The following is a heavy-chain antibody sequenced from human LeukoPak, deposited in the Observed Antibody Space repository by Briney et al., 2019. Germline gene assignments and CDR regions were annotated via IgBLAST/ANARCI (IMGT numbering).Heavy chain of an antibody. D-gene: IGHD3-22*01. CDR2: IKQDGSEK. J-gene: IGHJ3*02. CDR1: GFTFSSYW. Sequence: GGSLRLSCAASGFTFSSYWMSWVRQAPGKGLEWAANIKQDGSEKYYVDSVKGRFTISRDNAKNSLYLQMNSLRAEDTAVYYCARGDYYDSTPGRNIWGQGTMVTVSS. CDR3: ARGDYYDSTPGRNI. V-gene: IGHV3-7*01.